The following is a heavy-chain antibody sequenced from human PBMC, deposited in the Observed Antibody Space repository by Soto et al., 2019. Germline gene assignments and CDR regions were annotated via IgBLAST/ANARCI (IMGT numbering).Heavy chain of an antibody. D-gene: IGHD5-18*01. CDR2: INAGNGNT. CDR1: GYTFTSYA. CDR3: ARLVLEARWLLTGYYYGMDV. J-gene: IGHJ6*02. V-gene: IGHV1-3*01. Sequence: ASVKVSCTDSGYTFTSYAMHWVRQAPGQRLEWMGWINAGNGNTKYSQKFQGRVTITRDTSASTAYMELSSLRSEDTAVYYCARLVLEARWLLTGYYYGMDVWGQGTTVTVSS.